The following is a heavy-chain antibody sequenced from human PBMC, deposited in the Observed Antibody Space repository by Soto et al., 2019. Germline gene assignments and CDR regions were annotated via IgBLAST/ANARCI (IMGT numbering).Heavy chain of an antibody. V-gene: IGHV3-48*01. CDR2: ISGTSRTI. D-gene: IGHD1-20*01. Sequence: GGSLRLSCAASGLTLSTSSMNWVRQAPGKGLEWVSYISGTSRTIYYADSVKGRFTISRDDSKSIAYLQMNSLKTEDTAVYYCTRAGYNWNQGWFDPWGQGTLVTVSS. J-gene: IGHJ5*02. CDR1: GLTLSTSS. CDR3: TRAGYNWNQGWFDP.